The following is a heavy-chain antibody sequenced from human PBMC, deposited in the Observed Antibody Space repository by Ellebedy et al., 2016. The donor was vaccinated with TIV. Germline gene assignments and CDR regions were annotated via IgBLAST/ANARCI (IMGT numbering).Heavy chain of an antibody. Sequence: PGGSLRLSCAVSGFTFSSFAMSWLRQVPGKGLEWVSGISGGGYSTNYADSVKGLITISRDNSKNTLYLQMDSLTAEDTALYYCAKDRGSCWYENWFDPWGQGTLVIVSS. CDR2: ISGGGYST. D-gene: IGHD6-19*01. CDR3: AKDRGSCWYENWFDP. V-gene: IGHV3-23*01. J-gene: IGHJ5*02. CDR1: GFTFSSFA.